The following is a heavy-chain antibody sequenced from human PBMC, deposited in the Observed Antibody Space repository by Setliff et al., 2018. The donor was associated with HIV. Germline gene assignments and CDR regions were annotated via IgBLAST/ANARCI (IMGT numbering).Heavy chain of an antibody. CDR2: ISGYKGNT. V-gene: IGHV1-18*01. D-gene: IGHD6-19*01. J-gene: IGHJ6*02. Sequence: ASVKVSCKASGYTFTDYGISWVRQAPGQGLEWMGWISGYKGNTNYAQRFLDRVTMTIDTATSRAYMELRSLRSDDTAVYFCARLGSGWSDSYYYAMDIWGQGTTVTVSS. CDR1: GYTFTDYG. CDR3: ARLGSGWSDSYYYAMDI.